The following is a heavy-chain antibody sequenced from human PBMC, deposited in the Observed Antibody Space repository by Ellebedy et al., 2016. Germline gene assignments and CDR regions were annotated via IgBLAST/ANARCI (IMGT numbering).Heavy chain of an antibody. CDR1: GFTFSSYS. CDR3: ARDGITMIVAPLDY. Sequence: GGSLRLXXAASGFTFSSYSMNWVRQAPGKGLEWVSSISSSSSYIYYADSVKGRFTISRDNAKNSLYLQMNSLRAEDTAVYYCARDGITMIVAPLDYWGQGTLVTVSS. D-gene: IGHD3-22*01. CDR2: ISSSSSYI. J-gene: IGHJ4*02. V-gene: IGHV3-21*01.